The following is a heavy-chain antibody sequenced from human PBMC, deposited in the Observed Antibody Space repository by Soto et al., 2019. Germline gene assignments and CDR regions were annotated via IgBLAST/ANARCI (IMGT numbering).Heavy chain of an antibody. Sequence: EVQLLESGGGLVQPGGSLRLSCAASGFSFSSYAMNWVRQAPGKGLECVSAFSDGGSNTYYTDSVKGRFTISRDNSKNTVGLQMNSLRAEDTAVYYCAILDSSTWYTGYYFDYWGHGTLVTVSS. CDR1: GFSFSSYA. V-gene: IGHV3-23*01. D-gene: IGHD6-13*01. J-gene: IGHJ4*01. CDR3: AILDSSTWYTGYYFDY. CDR2: FSDGGSNT.